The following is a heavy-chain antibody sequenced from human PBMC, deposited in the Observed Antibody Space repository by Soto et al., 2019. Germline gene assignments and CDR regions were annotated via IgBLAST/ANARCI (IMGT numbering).Heavy chain of an antibody. D-gene: IGHD3-3*01. J-gene: IGHJ4*02. Sequence: QVHLVQSGAEVKKPGASVKVSCKASGNSVTSYAVHWVRHAPGERLEWMGWINTGTGDTKSAQKFQGRVTITRDTSASTAYMELSRLTSEDTAIYYCARGAYDFWSGYQHFDSRGQGSLVTVSS. CDR1: GNSVTSYA. V-gene: IGHV1-3*04. CDR2: INTGTGDT. CDR3: ARGAYDFWSGYQHFDS.